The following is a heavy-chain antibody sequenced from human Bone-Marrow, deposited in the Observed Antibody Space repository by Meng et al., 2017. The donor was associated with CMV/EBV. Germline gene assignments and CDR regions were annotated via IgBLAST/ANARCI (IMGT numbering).Heavy chain of an antibody. CDR2: MNPNSGNT. J-gene: IGHJ5*02. D-gene: IGHD5-24*01. Sequence: ASVKVSCKASGYTFTTYDINWVRQATGQGLEWMGWMNPNSGNTGYAQKFQGRVTLTRVTSITTAYMELSSLTSDDTAVYYCARDLEMATIMGGTYNWFDPWGQGTLVTVSS. CDR3: ARDLEMATIMGGTYNWFDP. V-gene: IGHV1-8*01. CDR1: GYTFTTYD.